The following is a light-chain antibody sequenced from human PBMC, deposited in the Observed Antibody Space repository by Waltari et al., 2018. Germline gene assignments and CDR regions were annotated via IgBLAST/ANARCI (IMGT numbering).Light chain of an antibody. CDR2: DDN. V-gene: IGLV1-51*01. J-gene: IGLJ3*02. CDR1: SSNIGNYF. Sequence: QSVLTQPPSVSAAPGQKVTISCSGSSSNIGNYFVSWYHQLPGTTPKLLIYDDNQRPSGLPDRFSASKSGTSATLDIAGLQIGDEADYYCATWDNSLTAVVFGGGTKLTVL. CDR3: ATWDNSLTAVV.